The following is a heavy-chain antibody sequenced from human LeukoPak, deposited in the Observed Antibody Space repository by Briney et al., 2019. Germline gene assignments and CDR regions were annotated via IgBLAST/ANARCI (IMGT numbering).Heavy chain of an antibody. D-gene: IGHD3-22*01. CDR1: GYTFTSYD. CDR2: MNPNSGNT. V-gene: IGHV1-8*01. CDR3: ARDHYYDSTAPHDDWFDL. Sequence: GASVKVSCKASGYTFTSYDINWVRQATGQGLEWMGWMNPNSGNTGYAQKFQGRVTMTRDTSISTAYMELSRLRSDDTAVYYCARDHYYDSTAPHDDWFDLWGQGTLVTVSS. J-gene: IGHJ5*02.